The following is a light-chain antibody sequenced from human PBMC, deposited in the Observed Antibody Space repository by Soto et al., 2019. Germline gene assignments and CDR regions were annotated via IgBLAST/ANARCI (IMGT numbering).Light chain of an antibody. V-gene: IGLV2-23*02. CDR2: EVN. Sequence: QSALTQPASVSGSPRQSITISCTGTSSDVGTYTLVSWYQQHPGKAPKLVIYEVNKRPAGVSKRFSGSKSGDTASLTISGFQAEDEADYYCSSYAGAITFYVFGTGTKLTVL. CDR3: SSYAGAITFYV. J-gene: IGLJ1*01. CDR1: SSDVGTYTL.